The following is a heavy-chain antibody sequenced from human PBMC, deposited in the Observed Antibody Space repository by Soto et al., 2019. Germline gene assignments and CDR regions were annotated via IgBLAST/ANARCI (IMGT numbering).Heavy chain of an antibody. CDR3: ARYNIPRVTTSSYYYYYGMDV. Sequence: SETLSLTCTVSGGSISSGGYYWSWIRQHPGKGLEWIGYIYYSGSTNYNPSLKSRVTISVDTSKNQFSLKLSSVTAADTAVYYCARYNIPRVTTSSYYYYYGMDVWGQGTTVTSP. D-gene: IGHD4-4*01. V-gene: IGHV4-61*08. J-gene: IGHJ6*02. CDR2: IYYSGST. CDR1: GGSISSGGYY.